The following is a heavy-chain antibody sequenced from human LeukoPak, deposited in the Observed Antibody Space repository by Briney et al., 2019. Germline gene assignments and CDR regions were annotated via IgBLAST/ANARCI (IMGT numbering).Heavy chain of an antibody. CDR2: INHSGST. V-gene: IGHV4-34*01. CDR1: GGSFSGYY. D-gene: IGHD6-13*01. CDR3: ARTPAAAGTPTHDY. J-gene: IGHJ4*02. Sequence: PSETLSLTCAVYGGSFSGYYWSWIRQPPGKGLEWIGEINHSGSTNYNPSLKSRVTISVDTSKKQFSLKLSSVTAADTAVYYCARTPAAAGTPTHDYWGQGTLVTVSS.